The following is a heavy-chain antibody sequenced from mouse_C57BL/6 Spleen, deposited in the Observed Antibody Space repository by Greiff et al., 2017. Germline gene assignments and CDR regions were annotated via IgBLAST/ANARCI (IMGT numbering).Heavy chain of an antibody. V-gene: IGHV14-4*01. CDR1: GFNIKDDY. Sequence: VQLQQSGAELVRPGASVKLSCTASGFNIKDDYMHWVKQRPEQGLEWIGWIDPENGDTEYASKFQGKATITADTSSNTAYLQLSSLTSEDTAVYYCTTYDYDGGEYWGQGTLVTVSA. CDR2: IDPENGDT. CDR3: TTYDYDGGEY. J-gene: IGHJ3*01. D-gene: IGHD2-4*01.